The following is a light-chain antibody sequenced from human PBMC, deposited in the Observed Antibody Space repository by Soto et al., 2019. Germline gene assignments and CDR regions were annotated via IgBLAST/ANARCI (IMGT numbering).Light chain of an antibody. CDR2: SNN. V-gene: IGLV1-44*01. J-gene: IGLJ3*02. Sequence: QSVLTQPPSASGTPGQRVTISCSGTSSNIGSNTVNWYQQHPGTAPKLLIYSNNQQPSGVPARFSGSKAGTAASLAISGLQSEDEADYYCAAWDGSLNGWVFGGGTKLTVL. CDR3: AAWDGSLNGWV. CDR1: SSNIGSNT.